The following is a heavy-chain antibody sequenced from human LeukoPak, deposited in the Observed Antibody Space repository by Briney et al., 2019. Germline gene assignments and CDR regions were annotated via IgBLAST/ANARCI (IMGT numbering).Heavy chain of an antibody. V-gene: IGHV4-34*01. CDR2: INHSGST. J-gene: IGHJ6*03. Sequence: SETLSLTCAVYGGSFSGYYWSWIRQPPGEGLEWIGEINHSGSTNYNPSLKSRVTISVDTSKNQFSLKLSSVTAADTAVYYCARGPRYSGSYLPSYMDVWGKGTTVTVSS. CDR1: GGSFSGYY. CDR3: ARGPRYSGSYLPSYMDV. D-gene: IGHD1-26*01.